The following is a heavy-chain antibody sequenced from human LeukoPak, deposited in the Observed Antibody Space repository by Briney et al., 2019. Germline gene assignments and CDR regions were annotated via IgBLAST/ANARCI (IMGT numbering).Heavy chain of an antibody. D-gene: IGHD2-2*01. J-gene: IGHJ4*02. CDR2: IYYSGST. CDR1: GGSISSGGYY. CDR3: ALEGSSTSCFDY. Sequence: ASQTLSLTCTVSGGSISSGGYYWSWIRQHPGKGLEWIGYIYYSGSTYYNPSLKSRVTISVDTSKNQFSLKLSSVTAADTAVYYCALEGSSTSCFDYWGQGTLVTVSS. V-gene: IGHV4-31*03.